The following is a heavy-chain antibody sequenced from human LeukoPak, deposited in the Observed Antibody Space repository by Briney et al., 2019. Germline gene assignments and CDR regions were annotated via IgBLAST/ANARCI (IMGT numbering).Heavy chain of an antibody. CDR2: ILYDGSNK. CDR3: AKEGIAVAGTSLHGMDV. J-gene: IGHJ6*02. CDR1: GFTFSSHG. V-gene: IGHV3-33*05. Sequence: PGGSLRLSCAASGFTFSSHGLHWVRQAPGKGLEWVGLILYDGSNKYYADSVKGRFTISRDNSKNTPYLQMNSLRAEDTAVYYCAKEGIAVAGTSLHGMDVWGQGTTVTVSS. D-gene: IGHD6-19*01.